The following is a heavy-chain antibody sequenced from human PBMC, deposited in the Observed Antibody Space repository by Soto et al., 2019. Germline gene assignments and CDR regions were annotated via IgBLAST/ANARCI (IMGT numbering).Heavy chain of an antibody. Sequence: SETLSLTCTGSGGSISRYYWSWIRQPPGKGLEWIGYIYYSGSTNYNPSLKSRVTISVDTSKNQFSLKLSSVTAADTAVYYCARDMYYYGSGSYGMYVRAQGTTVAVS. D-gene: IGHD3-10*01. CDR3: ARDMYYYGSGSYGMYV. CDR1: GGSISRYY. V-gene: IGHV4-59*01. J-gene: IGHJ6*02. CDR2: IYYSGST.